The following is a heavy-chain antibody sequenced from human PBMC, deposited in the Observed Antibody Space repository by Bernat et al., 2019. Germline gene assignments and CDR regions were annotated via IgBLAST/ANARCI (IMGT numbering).Heavy chain of an antibody. J-gene: IGHJ4*02. Sequence: QVQLVQSGAEVKKPGSSVKVSCKASGGTFSSYAISWVRQAPGQGLEWMGGISPIFGTANYAQKFQGRVTITADESTSTAYMELSSLRSEDTAVYYCARGRGYSGYFPLNYFDYWGQGTLVTVSS. D-gene: IGHD5-12*01. V-gene: IGHV1-69*01. CDR3: ARGRGYSGYFPLNYFDY. CDR1: GGTFSSYA. CDR2: ISPIFGTA.